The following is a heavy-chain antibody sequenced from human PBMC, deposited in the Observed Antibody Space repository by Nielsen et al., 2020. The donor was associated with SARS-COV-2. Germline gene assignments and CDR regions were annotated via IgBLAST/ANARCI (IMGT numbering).Heavy chain of an antibody. D-gene: IGHD3-10*01. CDR1: GFTFSSYS. CDR2: ISSSSSYI. CDR3: ARDLWRGSGRSYGMDV. Sequence: GESLKISCAASGFTFSSYSMNWVRQAPGKGLEWVSSISSSSSYIYYADSVKGRFTISRDNAKNSLYLQMNSLRAEDTAVYYCARDLWRGSGRSYGMDVWDQGTTVTVSS. V-gene: IGHV3-21*01. J-gene: IGHJ6*02.